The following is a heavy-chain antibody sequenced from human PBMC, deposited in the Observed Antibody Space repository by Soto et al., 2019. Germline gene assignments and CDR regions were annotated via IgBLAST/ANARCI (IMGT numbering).Heavy chain of an antibody. CDR1: GDSVSSNNIA. J-gene: IGHJ4*02. CDR3: ARGRWSTFDH. Sequence: SQTLSLTCAVSGDSVSSNNIAWNWLRQSPWRGLEWLGRTYYRPKWYNEYAVSVRSRITINLDTSKNQFSLQLNSVTPEDTAVYYCARGRWSTFDHWGQGAQVTVSS. D-gene: IGHD2-15*01. CDR2: TYYRPKWYN. V-gene: IGHV6-1*01.